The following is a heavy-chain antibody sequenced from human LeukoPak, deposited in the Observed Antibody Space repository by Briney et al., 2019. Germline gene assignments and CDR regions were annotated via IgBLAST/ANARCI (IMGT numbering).Heavy chain of an antibody. CDR1: GFTFSSYA. Sequence: GGTLRLSCAASGFTFSSYAMHWVRQAPGRGLEWVAVIASDGRDKHCTDSVKGRFTISRDNSKNTLYLQMNSLRAEDTAVYYCANDSRVGAADYYFDYWGQGTLVTVSS. CDR2: IASDGRDK. D-gene: IGHD6-13*01. J-gene: IGHJ4*02. CDR3: ANDSRVGAADYYFDY. V-gene: IGHV3-30*18.